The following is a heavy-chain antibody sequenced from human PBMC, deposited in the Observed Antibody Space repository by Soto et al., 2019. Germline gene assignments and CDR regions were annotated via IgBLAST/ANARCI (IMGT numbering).Heavy chain of an antibody. CDR1: GFTFSTYE. D-gene: IGHD2-2*01. V-gene: IGHV3-48*03. CDR3: VRDTMRASAAASLDY. CDR2: ISFSGNII. Sequence: GGSLRLSCSASGFTFSTYEFNWVRQAPGRGLEWISYISFSGNIIKYAESVKGRFTISRDNAENSLHLHMSNLRVDDTALYFCVRDTMRASAAASLDYWGQGTQVTVSS. J-gene: IGHJ4*02.